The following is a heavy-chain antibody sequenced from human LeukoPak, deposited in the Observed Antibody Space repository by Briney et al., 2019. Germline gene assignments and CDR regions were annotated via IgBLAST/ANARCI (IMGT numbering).Heavy chain of an antibody. D-gene: IGHD3-22*01. CDR1: GFAFSSYA. CDR3: AIMHPYYDGSGYWVQ. J-gene: IGHJ4*02. CDR2: ISTSGGSS. Sequence: GESLRLSCAASGFAFSSYAMSWVRQAPGKGLEWVSGISTSGGSSSYADSVKGRFTISRDNPRNTLYMQMNSLRAEDTALYYCAIMHPYYDGSGYWVQWGQGTLVTVSS. V-gene: IGHV3-23*01.